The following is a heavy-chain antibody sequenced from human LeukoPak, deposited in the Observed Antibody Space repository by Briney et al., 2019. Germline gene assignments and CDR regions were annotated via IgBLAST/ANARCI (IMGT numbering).Heavy chain of an antibody. Sequence: KPSETLSLTCAVYGGSFSGYYWSWIRQPPGKGLEWIGEINHSGSTNYNPSLKSRVTISVDTSKNQFSLKLSSVTVADTAVDYCAGGGFYGGNPLCPVFDYWGQGTLVTVSS. CDR2: INHSGST. D-gene: IGHD4-23*01. CDR1: GGSFSGYY. J-gene: IGHJ4*02. CDR3: AGGGFYGGNPLCPVFDY. V-gene: IGHV4-34*01.